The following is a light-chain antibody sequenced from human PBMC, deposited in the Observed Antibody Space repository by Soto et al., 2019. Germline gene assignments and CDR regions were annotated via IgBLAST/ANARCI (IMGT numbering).Light chain of an antibody. CDR2: DIN. CDR3: DSYTTSSSYV. J-gene: IGLJ1*01. V-gene: IGLV2-14*01. Sequence: QSVLTQPASVSGSPGQSISIACTGTSRDVGNYIFVSWYRQHPGKAPKLMIYDINDRPAGGSKRFSGSKSGNTDSLTISGLRAEHEDDYYCDSYTTSSSYVFGTGTKVTVL. CDR1: SRDVGNYIF.